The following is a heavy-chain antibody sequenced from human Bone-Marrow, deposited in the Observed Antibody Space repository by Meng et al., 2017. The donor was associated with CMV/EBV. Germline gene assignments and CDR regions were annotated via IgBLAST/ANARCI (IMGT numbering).Heavy chain of an antibody. CDR2: INPSGGST. D-gene: IGHD4-17*01. Sequence: ASVKVSCKASGYTFTSYYMHWVRQAPGQGLEWMGIINPSGGSTIYAQKFQGRVTMTRDTSTSTVYMELSSLRSEETAVYYCASDTVTYQNGLGIDYWGQGTLVTVSS. V-gene: IGHV1-46*01. CDR3: ASDTVTYQNGLGIDY. J-gene: IGHJ4*02. CDR1: GYTFTSYY.